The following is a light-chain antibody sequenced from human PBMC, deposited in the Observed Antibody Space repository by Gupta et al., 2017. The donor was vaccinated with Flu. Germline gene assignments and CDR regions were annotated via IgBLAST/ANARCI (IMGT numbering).Light chain of an antibody. J-gene: IGKJ4*02. Sequence: PSSLSASVGDRVTITCRASQSISSYLNWYQQKPGKAPKLLIYAASSLQRGVPSRFSGSGSGTDFTLTISSLQPEDFATYYCQQSYSTPQTFGRGTKVEIK. CDR2: AAS. CDR1: QSISSY. CDR3: QQSYSTPQT. V-gene: IGKV1-39*01.